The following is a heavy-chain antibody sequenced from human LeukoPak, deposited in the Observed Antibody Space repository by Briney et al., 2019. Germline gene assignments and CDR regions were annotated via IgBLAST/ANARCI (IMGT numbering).Heavy chain of an antibody. J-gene: IGHJ4*02. CDR1: GYTFTSYY. CDR3: ARVVNYDFWSGYPQSHFDY. D-gene: IGHD3-3*01. CDR2: INPSGGST. V-gene: IGHV1-46*01. Sequence: ASVKVSCKASGYTFTSYYMHWVRQAPGQGLEWMGIINPSGGSTSYAQKFQGRVTMTRDMSTSTVYMELSSLRSEDTAVYYCARVVNYDFWSGYPQSHFDYWGQGTLVTVSS.